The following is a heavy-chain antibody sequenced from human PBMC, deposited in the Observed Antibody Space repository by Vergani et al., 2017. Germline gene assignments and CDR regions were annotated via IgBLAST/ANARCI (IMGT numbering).Heavy chain of an antibody. J-gene: IGHJ4*02. CDR3: ATVWRGFGELFYNGSFDY. CDR2: FDPEDGET. CDR1: GYTLTELS. V-gene: IGHV1-24*01. D-gene: IGHD3-10*01. Sequence: QVQLVQSGAEVKKPGASVKVSCKVSGYTLTELSMHWVRQAPGKGLEWMGGFDPEDGETIYAQKFQGRVTMTEDTSTDTASMELSSLRSEDTAVYYCATVWRGFGELFYNGSFDYWGQGTLVTVSS.